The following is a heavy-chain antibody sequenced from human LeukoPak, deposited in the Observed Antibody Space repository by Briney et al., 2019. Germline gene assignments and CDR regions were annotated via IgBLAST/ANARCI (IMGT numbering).Heavy chain of an antibody. D-gene: IGHD3-3*02. J-gene: IGHJ3*02. CDR2: ISPDKT. V-gene: IGHV3-23*01. CDR3: VKEHVDRAFTRSFEI. CDR1: GFSFSTNP. Sequence: GGSLRLSCAASGFSFSTNPMSWVRQAPGKGLEWVSAISPDKTYYADSVKGRLTISRDNYKNTVDLHMNSPRAEDTAIYNCVKEHVDRAFTRSFEIWGQGIVVTVSS.